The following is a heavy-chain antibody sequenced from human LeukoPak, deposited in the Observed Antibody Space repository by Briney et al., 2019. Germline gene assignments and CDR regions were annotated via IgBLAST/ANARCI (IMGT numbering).Heavy chain of an antibody. V-gene: IGHV3-33*08. Sequence: GGSLRLSCAASGFTFSSYSMNWVRQAPGKGLEWVALIWYDGSNKYYTDSVKGRLTISRDNSKDTLFLQMNSLRAEDTAVYYCAREGPRGNSQFDYRGQGTLVTVSS. D-gene: IGHD4-23*01. CDR3: AREGPRGNSQFDY. J-gene: IGHJ4*02. CDR1: GFTFSSYS. CDR2: IWYDGSNK.